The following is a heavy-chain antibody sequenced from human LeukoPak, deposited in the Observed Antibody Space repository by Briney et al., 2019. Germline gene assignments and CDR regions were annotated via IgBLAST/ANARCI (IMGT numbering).Heavy chain of an antibody. CDR2: ISSSGSTI. V-gene: IGHV3-11*01. D-gene: IGHD3-22*01. Sequence: GSLRLSCAASGFTFSDYYMSWIRQAPGKGLEWVSYISSSGSTIYYADSVKGRFTISRDNAKNSLYLQMNSLRAEDTAVYYCARESPYYYDNSGYSDWGQGTLVTVSS. CDR1: GFTFSDYY. J-gene: IGHJ4*02. CDR3: ARESPYYYDNSGYSD.